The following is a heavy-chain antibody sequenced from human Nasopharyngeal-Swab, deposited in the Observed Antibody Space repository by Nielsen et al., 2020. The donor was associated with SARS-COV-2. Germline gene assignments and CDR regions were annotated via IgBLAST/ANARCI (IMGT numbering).Heavy chain of an antibody. J-gene: IGHJ6*02. CDR1: GYTFTSYA. V-gene: IGHV1-3*01. D-gene: IGHD5-18*01. Sequence: ASVKVSCKASGYTFTSYAMHWVRQAPGQRLEWMVWINAGNGNTKYSQKFQGRVTITRDTSASTAYMELSSLRSEDTAVYYCARDRGGYSYGFGYYYGMDVWGQGTTVTVSS. CDR3: ARDRGGYSYGFGYYYGMDV. CDR2: INAGNGNT.